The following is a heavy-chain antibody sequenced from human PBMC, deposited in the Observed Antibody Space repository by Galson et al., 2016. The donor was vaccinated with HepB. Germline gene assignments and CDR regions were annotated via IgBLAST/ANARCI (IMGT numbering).Heavy chain of an antibody. D-gene: IGHD4-23*01. CDR1: GFTFSSYW. J-gene: IGHJ6*02. CDR2: ISTDGSST. V-gene: IGHV3-74*01. CDR3: ARNPYSGPRYYYGLDV. Sequence: SLRLSCAASGFTFSSYWMHWVRQAPGKGLMWVSRISTDGSSTRYADSVKGRFTISRDNAKNTLYLQMRSLRAEDSAMYFCARNPYSGPRYYYGLDVWGRGTMVTGAS.